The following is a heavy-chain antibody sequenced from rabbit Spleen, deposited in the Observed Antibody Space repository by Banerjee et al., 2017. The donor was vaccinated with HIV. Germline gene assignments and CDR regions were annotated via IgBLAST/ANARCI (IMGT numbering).Heavy chain of an antibody. CDR2: IDLVFATT. Sequence: QQQLVESGGGLVKPEGSLTLTCKASGFDFSKYGVSWVRQAPGKGLEWIGYIDLVFATTYYATWASGRFTISSHNAQNTLYLQVNSLTAADTATYFCARDAGSSFSTYGMDLWGQGTLVTVS. V-gene: IGHV1S47*01. J-gene: IGHJ6*01. CDR1: GFDFSKYG. D-gene: IGHD8-1*01. CDR3: ARDAGSSFSTYGMDL.